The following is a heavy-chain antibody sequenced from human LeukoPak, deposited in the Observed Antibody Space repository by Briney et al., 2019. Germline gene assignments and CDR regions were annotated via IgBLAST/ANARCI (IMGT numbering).Heavy chain of an antibody. D-gene: IGHD6-13*01. CDR2: INPYSGGT. CDR3: ARDGQYSSSSDWFDP. J-gene: IGHJ5*02. CDR1: GYIFTTYY. V-gene: IGHV1-2*02. Sequence: GASVKVSCKASGYIFTTYYMHWVRQAPGQGLEWMGWINPYSGGTNYAQKFEGRVTMTRDTSISTVYMELSRPISDDTAVYYCARDGQYSSSSDWFDPWGQGTLVTVSS.